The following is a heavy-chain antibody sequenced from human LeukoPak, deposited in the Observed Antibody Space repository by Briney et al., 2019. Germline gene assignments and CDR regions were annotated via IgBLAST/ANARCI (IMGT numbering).Heavy chain of an antibody. CDR1: GGSINSSSYY. CDR3: ARHVVDAYGDFNYFDT. V-gene: IGHV4-39*01. CDR2: IYYSGST. Sequence: SETLSLTCTVSGGSINSSSYYWGWIRQPPGKGLEWIGSIYYSGSTYYNPSLKSRVTISVDTSKNKFSLKLSSVTAADTAVYYCARHVVDAYGDFNYFDTWGQGTPVTVSS. D-gene: IGHD4-17*01. J-gene: IGHJ5*02.